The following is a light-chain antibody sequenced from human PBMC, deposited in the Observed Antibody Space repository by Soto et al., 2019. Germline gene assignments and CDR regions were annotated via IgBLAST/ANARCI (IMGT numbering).Light chain of an antibody. CDR1: QSVSTSY. CDR2: GAS. J-gene: IGKJ5*01. Sequence: EIVLTQSPGTLSLSPGERATLSCRPSQSVSTSYLAWYQQKCGQAPRLLIYGASNRATGIPDRFSGSGSGTDFTLTISRLEPEDFAVYYCQQYGRSPPITFGQGTRLEIK. V-gene: IGKV3-20*01. CDR3: QQYGRSPPIT.